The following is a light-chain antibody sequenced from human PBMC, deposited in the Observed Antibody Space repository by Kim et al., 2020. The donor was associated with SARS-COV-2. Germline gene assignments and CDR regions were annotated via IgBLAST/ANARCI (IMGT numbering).Light chain of an antibody. CDR2: GKN. CDR3: NPRDSSGNHVV. J-gene: IGLJ2*01. V-gene: IGLV3-19*01. Sequence: ALGQTVRLTCPRDRHRSYSAIWYQQKPGHAPVLVIYGKNNRPSGIPDRFSGSSSGNTASLTITGAQAEDEADYYCNPRDSSGNHVVFGGGTQLTVL. CDR1: RHRSYS.